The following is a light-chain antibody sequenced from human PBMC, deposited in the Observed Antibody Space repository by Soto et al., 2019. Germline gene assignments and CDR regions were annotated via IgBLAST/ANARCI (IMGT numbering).Light chain of an antibody. Sequence: QSALTQPRSVSGSPGQSVTISCTGTSSDVGGYNYVSWYQQYPDKAPKVMIYAVTKRPSGVPDRISGSKSGNTASLTIPGLQAEDEADYYCCSYAGSYTHYVFGTGTKVTVL. CDR1: SSDVGGYNY. CDR3: CSYAGSYTHYV. CDR2: AVT. V-gene: IGLV2-11*01. J-gene: IGLJ1*01.